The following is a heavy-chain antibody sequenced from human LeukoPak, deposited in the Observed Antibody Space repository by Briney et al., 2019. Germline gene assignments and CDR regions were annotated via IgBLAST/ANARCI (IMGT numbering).Heavy chain of an antibody. D-gene: IGHD3-10*01. CDR1: GFTFSTYV. CDR3: ARDNYGNDY. J-gene: IGHJ4*02. V-gene: IGHV3-33*01. CDR2: IWHDGSNK. Sequence: GGSLRLSCAASGFTFSTYVIHWVRQAPGKGLEWVALIWHDGSNKYYGDSVKDRFTISRDNSKNTLYLQMDSLRDEDTAVYYCARDNYGNDYWGQGTLVTVSS.